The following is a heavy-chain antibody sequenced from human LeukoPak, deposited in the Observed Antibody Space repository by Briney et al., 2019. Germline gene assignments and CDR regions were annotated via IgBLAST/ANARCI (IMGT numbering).Heavy chain of an antibody. D-gene: IGHD5-18*01. J-gene: IGHJ4*02. Sequence: PGGSLRLSCAASGFIFSSYEMNWVRQAPGKGLEWVSYISTRGGTIYYADSVKGRFTISRDNAENSLYLQMNSLRAEDTAVYYCAKEAGYSYGFDYWGQGTLVTVSS. CDR3: AKEAGYSYGFDY. V-gene: IGHV3-48*03. CDR1: GFIFSSYE. CDR2: ISTRGGTI.